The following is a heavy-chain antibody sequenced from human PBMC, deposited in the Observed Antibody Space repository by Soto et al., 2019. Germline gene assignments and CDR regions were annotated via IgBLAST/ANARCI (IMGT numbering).Heavy chain of an antibody. CDR1: GYTFTSYY. CDR2: INPSGGST. V-gene: IGHV1-46*03. D-gene: IGHD1-26*01. J-gene: IGHJ2*01. CDR3: ARFPPLGWQTGENWYFDL. Sequence: QVQLVQSGAEVKKPGASVKVSCKASGYTFTSYYMHWVRQAPGQGLEWMGIINPSGGSTSYAQKFQGRVTMTRDTSTSTVYMELSSLRSEDTAVYYCARFPPLGWQTGENWYFDLWGRGTLVTVSS.